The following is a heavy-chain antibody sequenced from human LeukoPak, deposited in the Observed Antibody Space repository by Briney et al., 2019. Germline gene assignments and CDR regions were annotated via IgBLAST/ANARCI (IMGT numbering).Heavy chain of an antibody. CDR3: AKDRASGWPNAFDI. Sequence: GGSLRLSCAASGFTFSTYAMNWVRQAPGKGLEWVSAISGSGGSTYYADSVKGRFTISRDDSKNTLYLQMDSLRAEDTAVYYCAKDRASGWPNAFDIWGQGTMVTVSS. CDR1: GFTFSTYA. V-gene: IGHV3-23*01. D-gene: IGHD6-19*01. CDR2: ISGSGGST. J-gene: IGHJ3*02.